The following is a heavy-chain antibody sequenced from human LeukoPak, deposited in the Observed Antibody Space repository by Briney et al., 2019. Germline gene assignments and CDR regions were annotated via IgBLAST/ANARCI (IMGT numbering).Heavy chain of an antibody. Sequence: GGSLRLSCAASGFTFDDYAMHWVRQAPGKGLEWVSGISWNSGNIDYADSVKGRFTISRDNAKNSLYLQMNSLRAEDTALHYCTKGPSGIAVAGSPKYFQHWGQGTLVTVSS. CDR2: ISWNSGNI. D-gene: IGHD6-19*01. V-gene: IGHV3-9*01. J-gene: IGHJ1*01. CDR1: GFTFDDYA. CDR3: TKGPSGIAVAGSPKYFQH.